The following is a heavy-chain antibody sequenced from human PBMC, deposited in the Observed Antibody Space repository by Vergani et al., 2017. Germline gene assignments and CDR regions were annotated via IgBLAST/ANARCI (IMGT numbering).Heavy chain of an antibody. CDR1: GYSFTNYW. CDR2: IHPADSDT. V-gene: IGHV5-51*01. Sequence: EVQLVQSGAEVKKPGESLKISCQISGYSFTNYWICWVRQMPGKGLQWMGIIHPADSDTRYSPSFQGQVTISVDKSISTAYLQRSSLRASDSAMYYCARLYGRDSSGSKYFDYWGQGTLVTGSS. CDR3: ARLYGRDSSGSKYFDY. J-gene: IGHJ4*02. D-gene: IGHD3-22*01.